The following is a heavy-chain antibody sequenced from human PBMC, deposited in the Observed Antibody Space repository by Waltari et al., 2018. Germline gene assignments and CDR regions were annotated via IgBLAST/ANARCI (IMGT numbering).Heavy chain of an antibody. Sequence: EVQLVESGGGLVQPGRFLRLSCAASGFTFDAYAMHWVRPAPGTGLEWVLGIRWNSGSIGYADSVKGRFTISRDNAKNSLYLQMNSLRAEDMALYYCAKGYCSRASCFLDYWGQGTLVTVSS. CDR3: AKGYCSRASCFLDY. CDR1: GFTFDAYA. J-gene: IGHJ4*02. D-gene: IGHD2-2*01. V-gene: IGHV3-9*03. CDR2: IRWNSGSI.